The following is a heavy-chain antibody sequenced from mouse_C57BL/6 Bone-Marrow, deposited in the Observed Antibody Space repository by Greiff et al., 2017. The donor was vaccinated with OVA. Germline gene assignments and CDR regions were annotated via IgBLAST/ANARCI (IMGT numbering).Heavy chain of an antibody. D-gene: IGHD2-4*01. CDR1: GYTFTSYG. J-gene: IGHJ1*03. CDR2: IYPRSGNT. V-gene: IGHV1-81*01. CDR3: ASYDYDWYFDV. Sequence: VQLKESGAELARPGASVKLSCTASGYTFTSYGISWVKQRTGQGLEWIGEIYPRSGNTYYNEKFKGKATLTADKSSSTAYMELRSLTSEDSAVYFCASYDYDWYFDVWGTGTTVTVSS.